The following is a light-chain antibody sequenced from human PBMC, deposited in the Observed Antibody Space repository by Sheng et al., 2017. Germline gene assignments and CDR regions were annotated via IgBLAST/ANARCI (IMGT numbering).Light chain of an antibody. CDR3: QQSHSPPLT. Sequence: DIQMTQSPSTLSASVGDRVSITCRASQSVSTWLAWYQQKPGKAPKLLIYKASTLQSGVPSRFSGSGSGTDFTLTISSLQPDDFATYYCQQSHSPPLTFGGGTRVEI. CDR1: QSVSTW. V-gene: IGKV1-5*03. J-gene: IGKJ4*01. CDR2: KAS.